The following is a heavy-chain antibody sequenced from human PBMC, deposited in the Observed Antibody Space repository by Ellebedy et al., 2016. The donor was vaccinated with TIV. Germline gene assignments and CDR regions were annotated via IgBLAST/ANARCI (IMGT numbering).Heavy chain of an antibody. Sequence: SETLSLTXTVSGYSISSGYYWGWIRQPPGKGLEWIGEINHSGSTNYNPSLKSRVTISVDTSKNQFSLKLSSVTAADTAVYYCARTLDFSSSWPRGYAFDIWGQGTMVTVSS. J-gene: IGHJ3*02. CDR2: INHSGST. V-gene: IGHV4-38-2*02. CDR3: ARTLDFSSSWPRGYAFDI. CDR1: GYSISSGYY. D-gene: IGHD6-13*01.